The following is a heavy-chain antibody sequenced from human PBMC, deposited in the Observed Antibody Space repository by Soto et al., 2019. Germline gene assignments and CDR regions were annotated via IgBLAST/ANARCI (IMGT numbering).Heavy chain of an antibody. D-gene: IGHD6-13*01. Sequence: QVQLQESGPGLVKPSQTLSLTCTVSGGSISSGGYYWSWIRQHPGKGLEWIGYIYYSGSTYYNPSLKSRVTISVDTSKTQFSLKLSSVTAAVTAVYYCARGDSRQHLARGHACDLWGQGTMVTVSS. J-gene: IGHJ3*01. CDR1: GGSISSGGYY. CDR2: IYYSGST. V-gene: IGHV4-31*03. CDR3: ARGDSRQHLARGHACDL.